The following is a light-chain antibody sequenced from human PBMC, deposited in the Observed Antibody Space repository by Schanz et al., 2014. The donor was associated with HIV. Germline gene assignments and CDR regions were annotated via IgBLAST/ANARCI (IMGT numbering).Light chain of an antibody. CDR3: CSYTTTSTYV. CDR1: SSDVGSYNY. V-gene: IGLV2-14*03. CDR2: DVS. J-gene: IGLJ1*01. Sequence: QSALTQPPSASGSPGQSVTISCTGTSSDVGSYNYVSWYQQHPGKAPKLLIFDVSRRPSGVSTRFSGSKSGETASLNISGLQAVEEADYYCCSYTTTSTYVFGAGTKLTVL.